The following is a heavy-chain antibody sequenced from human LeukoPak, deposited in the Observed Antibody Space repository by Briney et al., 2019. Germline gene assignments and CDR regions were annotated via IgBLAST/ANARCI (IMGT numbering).Heavy chain of an antibody. V-gene: IGHV3-23*01. CDR3: AKDLVLLWFGEFPLNWFDP. D-gene: IGHD3-10*01. CDR1: GFTFSSYA. Sequence: VGSLRLSCAASGFTFSSYAMSWVRQAPGKGLEWVSAISGSGGSTYYADSVKGRFTISRDNSKNTLYLQMNSLRAEDTAVYYCAKDLVLLWFGEFPLNWFDPWGQGTLVTVSS. J-gene: IGHJ5*02. CDR2: ISGSGGST.